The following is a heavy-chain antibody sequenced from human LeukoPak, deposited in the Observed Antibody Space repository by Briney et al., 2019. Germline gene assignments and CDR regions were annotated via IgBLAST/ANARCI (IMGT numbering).Heavy chain of an antibody. CDR2: IYHSGST. V-gene: IGHV4-38-2*01. CDR1: GYSISSGYY. J-gene: IGHJ4*02. D-gene: IGHD1-26*01. CDR3: ARHSSRWELLVDYFDY. Sequence: SETLSLTCAVSGYSISSGYYWGWIRQPPGKGLEWIGSIYHSGSTYYNPSLKSRVTTSVDTSKNQFSLKLSSVTAADTAVYYRARHSSRWELLVDYFDYWGQGTLVTVSS.